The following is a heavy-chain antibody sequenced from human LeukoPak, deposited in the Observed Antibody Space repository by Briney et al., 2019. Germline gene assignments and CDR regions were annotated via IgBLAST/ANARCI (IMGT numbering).Heavy chain of an antibody. D-gene: IGHD3-22*01. CDR3: ARDRPFPFYYDSSGYGY. Sequence: ASVKVSCKASGYTFTSYGISWVRQAPGQGLEWMGWISAYNGNTNYAQKLQGRVTMTTDISTSTAYMELRSLRSDDTAVYYCARDRPFPFYYDSSGYGYWGQGTLVTVSS. J-gene: IGHJ4*02. CDR2: ISAYNGNT. V-gene: IGHV1-18*01. CDR1: GYTFTSYG.